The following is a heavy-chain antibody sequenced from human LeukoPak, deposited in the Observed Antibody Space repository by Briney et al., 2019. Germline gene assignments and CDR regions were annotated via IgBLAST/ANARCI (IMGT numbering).Heavy chain of an antibody. CDR2: INSDGSST. J-gene: IGHJ5*02. V-gene: IGHV3-74*01. CDR3: ARTNSGGFDP. Sequence: GGSLRLSCAASGFTFSRYWMHWVRQAPGKGLVWVSLINSDGSSTNYADSVKGRFTISRDNAKNTVYLQMNSLRAADTAVYYCARTNSGGFDPWGQGTLVTVSS. D-gene: IGHD2-21*01. CDR1: GFTFSRYW.